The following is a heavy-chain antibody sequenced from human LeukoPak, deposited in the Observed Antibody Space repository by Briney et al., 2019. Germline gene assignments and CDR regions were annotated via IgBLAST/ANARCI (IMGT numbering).Heavy chain of an antibody. V-gene: IGHV4-39*07. CDR3: ARTVAGTALSAFDI. Sequence: PSETLSLTCTVSGGSISSNIDWGWIRQPPGKGLEWIGSIFYSGSTYYNLSLKSRLTISVDTSKNEFSLKLSSVTAADTAVYYCARTVAGTALSAFDIWGQGTMVTFSS. J-gene: IGHJ3*02. CDR1: GGSISSNID. D-gene: IGHD6-19*01. CDR2: IFYSGST.